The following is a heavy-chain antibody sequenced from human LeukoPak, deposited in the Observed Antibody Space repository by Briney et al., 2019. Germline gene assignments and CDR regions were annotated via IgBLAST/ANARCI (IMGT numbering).Heavy chain of an antibody. J-gene: IGHJ4*02. V-gene: IGHV3-30*18. D-gene: IGHD5-24*01. CDR1: GFTFSNFG. CDR2: ISYDGKNE. Sequence: GSLRLSCAASGFTFSNFGMHRVRQAPGKGLEWVAVISYDGKNEYYTDSVKGRFTISRDNAKNTVYLQMNSLKPEDTAVYYCAKQMAVDYFDYWGQGTLVTVSS. CDR3: AKQMAVDYFDY.